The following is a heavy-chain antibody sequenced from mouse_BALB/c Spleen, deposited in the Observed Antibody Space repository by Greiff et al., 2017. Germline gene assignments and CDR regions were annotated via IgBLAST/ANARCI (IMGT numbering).Heavy chain of an antibody. D-gene: IGHD2-4*01. CDR1: GYSITSGYY. Sequence: EVKLQESGPGLVKPSQSLSLTCSVTGYSITSGYYWNWIRQFPGNKLEWMGYISYDGSNNYNPSLKNRISITRDTSKNQFFLKLNSVTTEDTATYYCARGGGLRRSMDYWGQGTSVTVSS. CDR2: ISYDGSN. J-gene: IGHJ4*01. CDR3: ARGGGLRRSMDY. V-gene: IGHV3-6*02.